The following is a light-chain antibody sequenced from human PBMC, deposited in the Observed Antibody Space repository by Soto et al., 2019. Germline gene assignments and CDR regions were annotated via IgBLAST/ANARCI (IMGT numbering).Light chain of an antibody. CDR1: QSLSNNF. Sequence: DIVLPQSPGTLSLSPGDRAALSCGASQSLSNNFLAWYQQKPGQAPRLLISGASSRATGIPARFSGSGSVTDFTLTITGVEPEDFAVYYCQEYANSPLSFGGGTKVEIK. CDR3: QEYANSPLS. V-gene: IGKV3-20*01. CDR2: GAS. J-gene: IGKJ4*01.